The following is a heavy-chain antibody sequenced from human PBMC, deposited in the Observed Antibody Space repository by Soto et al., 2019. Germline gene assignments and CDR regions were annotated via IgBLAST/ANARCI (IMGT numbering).Heavy chain of an antibody. V-gene: IGHV3-30-3*01. CDR1: GFTFSSYA. Sequence: QVQLVESGGGVVQPGRSLRLSCAASGFTFSSYAMHWVRQAPGKGLEWVAVISYDGSNKYYADSVKGRFTISRDNSKNTLYLQMNSLRAEDTAVYYCARDRRQWLDPARNPYYYYGMDVWGQGTTVTVSS. CDR2: ISYDGSNK. CDR3: ARDRRQWLDPARNPYYYYGMDV. D-gene: IGHD6-19*01. J-gene: IGHJ6*02.